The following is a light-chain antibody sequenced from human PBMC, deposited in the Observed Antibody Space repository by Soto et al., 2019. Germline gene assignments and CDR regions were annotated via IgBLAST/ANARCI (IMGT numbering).Light chain of an antibody. CDR1: QSVSSSY. Sequence: EIVLTQSPGTLSLSPGERATLSCRASQSVSSSYLAWYQQKPGQAPRVIIFGVSTRATAIPDRFSGSGSGTDFTLTISRLEPEDFALYYCQQYGNSPLTFGGGTKVDIK. CDR3: QQYGNSPLT. V-gene: IGKV3-20*01. CDR2: GVS. J-gene: IGKJ4*01.